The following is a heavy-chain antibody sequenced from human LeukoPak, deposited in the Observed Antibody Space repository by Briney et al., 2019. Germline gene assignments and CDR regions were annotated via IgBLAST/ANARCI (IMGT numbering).Heavy chain of an antibody. J-gene: IGHJ6*03. CDR1: GFTFSSYG. CDR3: AKDSSGASSSWYYYYYHMDV. D-gene: IGHD6-13*01. CDR2: IRYDGSNK. Sequence: PGGSLRLSCAASGFTFSSYGMNWVRQAPGKGLEWVAFIRYDGSNKYYADSVKGRFTISRDNSKNTLYLQMNSLRAEDTAVYYCAKDSSGASSSWYYYYYHMDVWGKGTTVTVSS. V-gene: IGHV3-30*02.